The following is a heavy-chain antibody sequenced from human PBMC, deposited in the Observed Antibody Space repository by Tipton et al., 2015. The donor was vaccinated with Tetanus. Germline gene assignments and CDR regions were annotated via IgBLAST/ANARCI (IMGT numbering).Heavy chain of an antibody. D-gene: IGHD2-2*01. Sequence: LSLTCAVYGGSFSNYYLTWIRIRQPPGQGLEWVAAISSDGGSKFYADSVKGRFTISRDSSTLFLEMNSLRPDDMAVYYCARDWRDTAVIIDYFYYMGVWGKGTTVTVSS. CDR2: ISSDGGSK. CDR1: GGSFSNYY. J-gene: IGHJ6*03. CDR3: ARDWRDTAVIIDYFYYMGV. V-gene: IGHV3-30*03.